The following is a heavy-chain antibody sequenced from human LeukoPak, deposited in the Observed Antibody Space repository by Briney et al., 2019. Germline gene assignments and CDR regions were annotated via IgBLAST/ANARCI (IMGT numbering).Heavy chain of an antibody. CDR1: GFTFSSYG. CDR2: ISSSSSYI. CDR3: ARAGDCGGDCSMGPDY. V-gene: IGHV3-21*01. D-gene: IGHD2-21*02. J-gene: IGHJ4*02. Sequence: GGSLRLSCAASGFTFSSYGMHWVRQAPGKGLEWVSSISSSSSYIYYADSVKGRFTISRDNAKNSLYLQMNSLRAEDTAVYYCARAGDCGGDCSMGPDYWGQGTLVTVSS.